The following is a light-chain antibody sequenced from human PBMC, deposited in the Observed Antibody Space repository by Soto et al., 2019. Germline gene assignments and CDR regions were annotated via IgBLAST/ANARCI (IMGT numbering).Light chain of an antibody. J-gene: IGLJ2*01. CDR2: EVT. CDR1: SSDVGNYEL. Sequence: QSVLTQPASVSGSPGQSITISCIGTSSDVGNYELVSWYQQLPGKAPKLIIYEVTKRPSGVPNRFSGFKSGNTASLTISGLLAEDEADYHCCSFAGGSTYVVFGGGTKVTVL. CDR3: CSFAGGSTYVV. V-gene: IGLV2-23*02.